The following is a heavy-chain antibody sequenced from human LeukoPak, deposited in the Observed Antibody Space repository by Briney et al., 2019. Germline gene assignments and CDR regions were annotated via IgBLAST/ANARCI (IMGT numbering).Heavy chain of an antibody. J-gene: IGHJ6*03. V-gene: IGHV4-34*01. D-gene: IGHD1-26*01. Sequence: SETLSLTCAVYGGSFSGYHWSWIRQPPGKGLEWIGEINHSGSTNYNPSLKSRVTISVDTSKNQFSLKLSSVTAADTAVYYCARGSGTGGFYYYYYMDVWGKGTTVTVSS. CDR3: ARGSGTGGFYYYYYMDV. CDR1: GGSFSGYH. CDR2: INHSGST.